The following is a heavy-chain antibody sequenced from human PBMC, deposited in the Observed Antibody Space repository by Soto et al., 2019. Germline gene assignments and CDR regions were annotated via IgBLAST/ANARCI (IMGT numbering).Heavy chain of an antibody. Sequence: QVQLQESGPGVVKASETLSLTCSVSGGSISRYYWSWFRQPPGKGLEWIGYAYYSGDTGYNPSLQSRVTLAGETSKNQVSLKLTSVTAADTAVYYCARDRSTYGGGGTGEVKENWFDPWGQGALVTVSS. CDR2: AYYSGDT. V-gene: IGHV4-59*01. J-gene: IGHJ5*02. CDR1: GGSISRYY. D-gene: IGHD2-8*01. CDR3: ARDRSTYGGGGTGEVKENWFDP.